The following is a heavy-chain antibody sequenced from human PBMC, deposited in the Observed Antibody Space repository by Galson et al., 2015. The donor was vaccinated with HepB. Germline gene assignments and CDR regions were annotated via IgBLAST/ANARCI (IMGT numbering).Heavy chain of an antibody. CDR2: IKQDGSEK. CDR1: GFTFSSYW. Sequence: SLRLSCAASGFTFSSYWMSWVRQAPGKGLEWVANIKQDGSEKYHVDSVRGRFTISRDNAKNSLYLQMNSLRAEDTAVYYCSAGDVFDIWGQGTMVTVSS. J-gene: IGHJ3*02. V-gene: IGHV3-7*03. D-gene: IGHD6-13*01. CDR3: SAGDVFDI.